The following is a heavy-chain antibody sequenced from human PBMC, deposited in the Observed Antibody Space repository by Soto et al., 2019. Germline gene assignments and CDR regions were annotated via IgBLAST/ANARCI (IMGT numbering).Heavy chain of an antibody. CDR2: IKSKTDGGTT. CDR1: GFTFSNAW. J-gene: IGHJ4*02. V-gene: IGHV3-15*01. D-gene: IGHD2-15*01. Sequence: EVQLVESGGGLVKPGGSLRLSCAASGFTFSNAWMSWVRQAPGKGLEWVGRIKSKTDGGTTDYAAPVKGRFTISRDDSKNTLYLQMNSLKTEDTAVYYCTTDRYCSGGSCFPSHWGQGTLVTVSS. CDR3: TTDRYCSGGSCFPSH.